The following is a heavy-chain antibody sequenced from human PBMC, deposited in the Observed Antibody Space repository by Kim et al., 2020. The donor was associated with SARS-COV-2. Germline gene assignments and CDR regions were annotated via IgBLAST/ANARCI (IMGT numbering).Heavy chain of an antibody. V-gene: IGHV3-11*03. J-gene: IGHJ4*02. Sequence: GGSLRLSCAASGFTFSDYYMSWIRQAPGKGLEWVSYISSSSSYTNYADSVKGRFTISRDNAKNSLYLQMNSLRAEDTAVYYCARLSYSSGWFYFDYWGQGTLVTVSS. D-gene: IGHD6-19*01. CDR3: ARLSYSSGWFYFDY. CDR1: GFTFSDYY. CDR2: ISSSSSYT.